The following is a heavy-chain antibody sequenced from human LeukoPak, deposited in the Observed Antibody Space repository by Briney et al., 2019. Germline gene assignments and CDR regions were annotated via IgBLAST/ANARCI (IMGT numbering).Heavy chain of an antibody. J-gene: IGHJ4*02. V-gene: IGHV3-23*01. CDR3: AKDAAGPEY. CDR1: GLAFSTYS. D-gene: IGHD6-13*01. Sequence: PGGSLRLSCAASGLAFSTYSMSWVRRAPGKGLYWASGISASGSSTYYADSVKGRFTISRNNSKNTPYLQMNSLRAEDTAVYYCAKDAAGPEYWGQGTLVTVSS. CDR2: ISASGSST.